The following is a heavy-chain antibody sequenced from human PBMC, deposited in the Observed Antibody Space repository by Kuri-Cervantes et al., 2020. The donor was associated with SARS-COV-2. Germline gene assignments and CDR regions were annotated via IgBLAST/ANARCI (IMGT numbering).Heavy chain of an antibody. CDR1: GFTFDAYA. CDR2: ISWNSGSI. V-gene: IGHV3-9*03. Sequence: SLKISCAASGFTFDAYAMNWVRQAPGKGLEWVSVISWNSGSICYADSVKGRFTISRDNAKNSLYLQMNSLRAEDMALYYCAKDVIGRSSTRSFWYFDLWGRGTLVTVSS. CDR3: AKDVIGRSSTRSFWYFDL. D-gene: IGHD2-2*01. J-gene: IGHJ2*01.